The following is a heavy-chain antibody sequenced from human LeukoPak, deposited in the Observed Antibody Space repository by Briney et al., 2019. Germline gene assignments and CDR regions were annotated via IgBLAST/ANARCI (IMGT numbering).Heavy chain of an antibody. CDR1: GASISGYY. Sequence: SETLSLTCTVPGASISGYYWAWIRQSPGKRPGWLAYIRHTANTNYIPSRPGPLTISVDTSKSHSALKLPSVPAADTAVYYGARHVAPDIDYFDYWGPGTLVTVSP. CDR3: ARHVAPDIDYFDY. V-gene: IGHV4-59*08. CDR2: IRHTANT. J-gene: IGHJ4*02. D-gene: IGHD5-12*01.